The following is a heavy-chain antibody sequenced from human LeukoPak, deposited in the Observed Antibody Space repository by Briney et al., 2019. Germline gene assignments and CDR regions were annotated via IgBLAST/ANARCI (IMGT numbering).Heavy chain of an antibody. D-gene: IGHD2-2*01. CDR3: ARDPHCGSTCCLSYFDY. CDR1: GFTFSSYA. Sequence: PGGSLRLSCAASGFTFSSYAMHWVRQAPGKGLEYVSAVSSNGDSTYYANSVKGRFTISRDNSKNTVYLQMGSLRVEDMAVYYCARDPHCGSTCCLSYFDYWGQGTLVTVSS. J-gene: IGHJ4*02. CDR2: VSSNGDST. V-gene: IGHV3-64*01.